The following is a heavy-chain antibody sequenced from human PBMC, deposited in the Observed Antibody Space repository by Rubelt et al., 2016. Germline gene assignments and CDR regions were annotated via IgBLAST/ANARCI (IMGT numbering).Heavy chain of an antibody. V-gene: IGHV1-3*01. D-gene: IGHD4-17*01. J-gene: IGHJ6*02. CDR2: IGAGNGDT. CDR3: ARFALPAVTTAYYYYALDV. Sequence: QVQLVQSGAEVKRPGASVKVSCRASGYPFATYAMHWVRQAPGQRLEWMGWIGAGNGDTKYSINLQGRVTFTRDTSASTAYMELSSLRSEDSAVYYCARFALPAVTTAYYYYALDVWGQGTTVTVSS. CDR1: GYPFATYA.